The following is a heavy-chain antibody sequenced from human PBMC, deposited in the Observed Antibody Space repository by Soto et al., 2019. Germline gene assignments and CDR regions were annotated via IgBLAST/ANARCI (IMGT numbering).Heavy chain of an antibody. D-gene: IGHD5-12*01. CDR3: ARGKWIQLPQY. J-gene: IGHJ4*02. V-gene: IGHV4-39*07. Sequence: SETLSLTCTVSGGSISSSSYYWGWIRQPPGKGLEWIGSIYYSGSTYYNPSLKSRVTISVDTSKNQFSLKLSSVTAADTAVYYCARGKWIQLPQYWGQGTLVTIYS. CDR2: IYYSGST. CDR1: GGSISSSSYY.